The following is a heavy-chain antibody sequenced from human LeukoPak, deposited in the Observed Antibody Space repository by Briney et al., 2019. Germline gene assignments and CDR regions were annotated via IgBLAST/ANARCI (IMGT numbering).Heavy chain of an antibody. CDR1: GGSISSGAYY. Sequence: SETLSLTCTVSGGSISSGAYYWTWVRQHPGKGLEWIGYTHYSGSTSYNPSLTSRISISLDTSKSQFSLKLTSVTAADTAVYYCARDWELLGSALDIWGQGTMVTVSS. J-gene: IGHJ3*02. V-gene: IGHV4-31*03. CDR2: THYSGST. D-gene: IGHD1-26*01. CDR3: ARDWELLGSALDI.